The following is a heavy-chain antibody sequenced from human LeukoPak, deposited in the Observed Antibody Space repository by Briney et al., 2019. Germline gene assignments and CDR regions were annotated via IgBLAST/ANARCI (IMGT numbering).Heavy chain of an antibody. CDR2: INHSGST. CDR1: GRSFSGYY. D-gene: IGHD3-3*01. J-gene: IGHJ6*02. CDR3: AREAGYDFWSGYEDYGMDV. V-gene: IGHV4-34*01. Sequence: SETLSLTCAVYGRSFSGYYWSWIRQPPGKGLEWIGEINHSGSTNYNPSLKSRVTISVDTSKNQFSLKLSSVTAADTAVYYCAREAGYDFWSGYEDYGMDVWGQGTTVTVSS.